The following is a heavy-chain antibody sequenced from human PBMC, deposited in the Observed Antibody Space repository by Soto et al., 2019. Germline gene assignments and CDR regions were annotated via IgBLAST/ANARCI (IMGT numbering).Heavy chain of an antibody. V-gene: IGHV4-59*08. Sequence: SETLSLTCTVSGGSIRTYYWTWIRQPPGKGLEWIGNKYYSAGPNYNPSLKSRVTISVDTSKNQFSLKLTSVTAADTAVYYCARHGREDSRGFYSWFDPWGQGALVTVSS. CDR2: KYYSAGP. D-gene: IGHD3-22*01. J-gene: IGHJ5*02. CDR1: GGSIRTYY. CDR3: ARHGREDSRGFYSWFDP.